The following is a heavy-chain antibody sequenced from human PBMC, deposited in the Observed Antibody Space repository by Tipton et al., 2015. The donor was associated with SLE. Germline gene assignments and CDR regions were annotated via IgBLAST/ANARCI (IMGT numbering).Heavy chain of an antibody. J-gene: IGHJ3*02. Sequence: SLRLSCAASGFTFSSYSMNWVRQAPGKGLEWVSYISSSGSTIYYADSVKGRFTISRDNAKNSLYLQMNSLRAEDTAVYYCAKDRIVGATYDAFDIWGQGTMVTVSS. CDR1: GFTFSSYS. D-gene: IGHD1-26*01. CDR3: AKDRIVGATYDAFDI. V-gene: IGHV3-48*04. CDR2: ISSSGSTI.